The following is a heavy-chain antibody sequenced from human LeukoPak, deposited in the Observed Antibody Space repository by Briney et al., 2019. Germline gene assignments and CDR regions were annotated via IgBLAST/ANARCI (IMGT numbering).Heavy chain of an antibody. Sequence: LETLSLTCAVYGGSFSGYYWSWIRQPPGKGLEWIGEINHSGSTYYNPSLKSRVTISVDRSKNQFSLKLSSVTAADTAVYYCARGRAVAGTYWFDPWGQGTLVTVSS. J-gene: IGHJ5*02. V-gene: IGHV4-34*01. CDR1: GGSFSGYY. CDR3: ARGRAVAGTYWFDP. D-gene: IGHD6-19*01. CDR2: INHSGST.